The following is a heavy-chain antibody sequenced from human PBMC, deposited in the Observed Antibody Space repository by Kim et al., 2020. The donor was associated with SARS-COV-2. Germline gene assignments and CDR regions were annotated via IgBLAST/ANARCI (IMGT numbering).Heavy chain of an antibody. CDR2: IIPIFGTA. CDR1: GGTFSSYA. Sequence: SVKVSCKASGGTFSSYAISWVRQAPGQGLEWMGGIIPIFGTANYAQKFQGRVTIPADESTSTAYMELSSLRSEDTAVYYCASPVVVPAAISPKTYYYYYGMDVWGQGTTVTVSS. V-gene: IGHV1-69*13. CDR3: ASPVVVPAAISPKTYYYYYGMDV. J-gene: IGHJ6*02. D-gene: IGHD2-2*02.